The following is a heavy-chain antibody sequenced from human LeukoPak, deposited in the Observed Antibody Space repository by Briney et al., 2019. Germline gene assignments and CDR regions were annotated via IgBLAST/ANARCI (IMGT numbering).Heavy chain of an antibody. V-gene: IGHV3-7*01. CDR2: IKQDGSEK. CDR1: GFTFSSYL. J-gene: IGHJ4*02. Sequence: TGGSLRLSCAASGFTFSSYLMTWVRQAPGKGLEWVANIKQDGSEKFYVDSVKGRFTISGDNAKNSLYLQMNSLRDEDTALYYCARDSNSFDYWGQGTLVTVSS. D-gene: IGHD3-3*02. CDR3: ARDSNSFDY.